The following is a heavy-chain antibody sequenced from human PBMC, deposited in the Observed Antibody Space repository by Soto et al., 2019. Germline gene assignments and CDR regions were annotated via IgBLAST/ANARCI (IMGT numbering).Heavy chain of an antibody. CDR1: GYTFSNFA. Sequence: ASVKVSCKASGYTFSNFAMHWVRQAPGQRHEWMGWINAGNWNTKYSQKFQGRVTITRDTSASTAYMELSSLRSEDTAVYYCARALLPYYYDSSGYQDYWGQGTLVTVSS. V-gene: IGHV1-3*01. J-gene: IGHJ4*02. CDR3: ARALLPYYYDSSGYQDY. D-gene: IGHD3-22*01. CDR2: INAGNWNT.